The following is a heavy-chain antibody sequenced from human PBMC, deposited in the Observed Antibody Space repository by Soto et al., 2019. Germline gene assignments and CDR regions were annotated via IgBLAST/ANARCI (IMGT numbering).Heavy chain of an antibody. CDR2: ISAYNGNP. V-gene: IGHV1-18*01. CDR3: AREGIVVVPAANDAFDI. J-gene: IGHJ3*02. CDR1: GYTFTSYG. D-gene: IGHD2-2*01. Sequence: ASVKVSCKASGYTFTSYGISWVRQAPGQGLEWMGWISAYNGNPNYAQKLQGRVTMTTDTSTSTAYMKLSSLRSDDTAVYYCAREGIVVVPAANDAFDIWGQGTMVTVSS.